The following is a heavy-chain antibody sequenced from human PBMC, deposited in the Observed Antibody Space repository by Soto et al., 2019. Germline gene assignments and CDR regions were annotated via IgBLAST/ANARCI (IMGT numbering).Heavy chain of an antibody. Sequence: QVQLVESGGGVVQPGRSLRLSCAASGFSFSSFGIHWVRQAPGKGLEWVAITSYHGTDKYYADSVKGRFTISRDNSKSALYLQMNSLRAEDTAVYYCAKDISYSGSGNYPDGFDIWGQGTVVSVS. CDR2: TSYHGTDK. CDR1: GFSFSSFG. CDR3: AKDISYSGSGNYPDGFDI. J-gene: IGHJ3*02. D-gene: IGHD3-10*01. V-gene: IGHV3-30*18.